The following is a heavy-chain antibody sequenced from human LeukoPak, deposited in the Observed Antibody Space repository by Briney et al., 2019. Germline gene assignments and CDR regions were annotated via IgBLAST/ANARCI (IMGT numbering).Heavy chain of an antibody. CDR1: GYTFTGYY. D-gene: IGHD2-8*01. CDR2: INPNSGGT. Sequence: ASVKVSCKASGYTFTGYYMHWVRQAPGQGLEWMGRINPNSGGTNYAQKFQGRVTMTRDTSISTAYMELSRLRSDDTAVYYCARGEPYCTNGVCYTGDLDDYWGQGTLVTVSS. J-gene: IGHJ4*02. V-gene: IGHV1-2*06. CDR3: ARGEPYCTNGVCYTGDLDDY.